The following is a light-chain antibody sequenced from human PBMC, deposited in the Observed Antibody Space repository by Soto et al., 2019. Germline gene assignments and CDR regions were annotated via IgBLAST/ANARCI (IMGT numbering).Light chain of an antibody. CDR3: QQYGSSIT. CDR2: GAS. CDR1: QSVSSN. V-gene: IGKV3-15*01. J-gene: IGKJ5*01. Sequence: EIVMTQSLATLSVSPGERATLSCRASQSVSSNVAWYQQIPGQTPRLLIYGASTRATGIPVRFSGSGSGTEFTLTISSLQSEDFAVYYCQQYGSSITFGQGTRLEIK.